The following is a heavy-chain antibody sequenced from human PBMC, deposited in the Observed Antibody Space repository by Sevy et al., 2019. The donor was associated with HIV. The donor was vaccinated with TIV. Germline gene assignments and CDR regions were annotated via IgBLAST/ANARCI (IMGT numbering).Heavy chain of an antibody. CDR1: GGSMSSSPYY. CDR3: ARHRAYCSDGSCYSPWYFNL. D-gene: IGHD2-15*01. Sequence: SETLSLTCTVSGGSMSSSPYYWSWIRQPPGKGLEWIGSFYDTGSAYYDPSLKSRVTISVDTSKNQFSLVLGSMTAADTALYYCARHRAYCSDGSCYSPWYFNLWGRGTLVTVSS. J-gene: IGHJ2*01. CDR2: FYDTGSA. V-gene: IGHV4-39*01.